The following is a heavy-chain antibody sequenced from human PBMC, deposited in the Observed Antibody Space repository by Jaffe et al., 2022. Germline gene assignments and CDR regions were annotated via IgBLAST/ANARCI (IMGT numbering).Heavy chain of an antibody. CDR1: GFTFSNTW. Sequence: EVQLVESGGGLVKPGGSLRLSCGASGFTFSNTWMSWVRQAPGKGLEWAARIKTKTDGGATDYAAPVKGRFTISRDDSKNTLYLQMNSLGTEDTAVYYCTTDRMNDYGDSRQFQHWGQGTLVTVSS. CDR2: IKTKTDGGAT. CDR3: TTDRMNDYGDSRQFQH. D-gene: IGHD4-17*01. V-gene: IGHV3-15*01. J-gene: IGHJ1*01.